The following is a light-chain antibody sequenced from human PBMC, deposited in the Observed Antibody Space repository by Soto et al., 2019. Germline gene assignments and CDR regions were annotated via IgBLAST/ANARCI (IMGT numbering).Light chain of an antibody. CDR3: MQALQTPLT. CDR1: QSLLHSNGYNY. CDR2: LGS. J-gene: IGKJ4*01. V-gene: IGKV2-28*01. Sequence: DILMTQSPLSLPLTPGYPSSISCSSSQSLLHSNGYNYLDWYLQKPGQSPQLLIYLGSNRASGVPDRFSGSGSGTDFTLKISRVEAEDVGVYYCMQALQTPLTFGGGTKVDIK.